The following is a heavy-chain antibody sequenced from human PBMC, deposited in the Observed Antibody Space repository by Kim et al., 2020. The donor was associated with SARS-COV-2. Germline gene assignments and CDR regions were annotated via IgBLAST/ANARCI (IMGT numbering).Heavy chain of an antibody. V-gene: IGHV1-18*01. J-gene: IGHJ5*02. D-gene: IGHD2-15*01. CDR1: SYTFTSYG. Sequence: ASVKVSCKASSYTFTSYGISWVRQAPVPLLAFLVLLLPYNYNTIYAQKFQGRVTMTTDTSTSTAYMELRSLKSDDTAVYYCARSGYCSGGSCLNWFDPWG. CDR2: LLPYNYNT. CDR3: ARSGYCSGGSCLNWFDP.